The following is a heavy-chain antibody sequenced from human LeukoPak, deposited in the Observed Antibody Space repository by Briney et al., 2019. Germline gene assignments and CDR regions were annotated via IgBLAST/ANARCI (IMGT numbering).Heavy chain of an antibody. CDR2: ICWNSGSI. CDR1: GFTLYDYP. Sequence: GGSLRLSCAASGFTLYDYPMLWLRQSPGGALECVSDICWNSGSIVYADSVRGRYTISRDNAKNSLYPQVNNLSADDSTFQYCAKDYGDYFLGFDYWGQGTLVTVPS. CDR3: AKDYGDYFLGFDY. D-gene: IGHD4-17*01. J-gene: IGHJ4*02. V-gene: IGHV3-9*01.